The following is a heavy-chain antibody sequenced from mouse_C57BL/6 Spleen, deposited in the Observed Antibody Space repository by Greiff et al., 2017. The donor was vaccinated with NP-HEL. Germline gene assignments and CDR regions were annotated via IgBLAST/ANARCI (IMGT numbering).Heavy chain of an antibody. J-gene: IGHJ2*01. CDR1: GYTFTDYY. Sequence: VHVKQSGPELVKPGASVKISCKASGYTFTDYYMNWVKQSHGKSLEWIGDINPNNGGTSYNQKFKGKATLTVDKSSSTAYMELRSLTSEDSAVYYCARGILYYFDYWGQGTTLTVSS. V-gene: IGHV1-26*01. CDR3: ARGILYYFDY. CDR2: INPNNGGT.